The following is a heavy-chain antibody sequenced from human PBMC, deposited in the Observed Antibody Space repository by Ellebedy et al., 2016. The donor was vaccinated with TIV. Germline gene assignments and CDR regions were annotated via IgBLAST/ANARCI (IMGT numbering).Heavy chain of an antibody. CDR3: ARVDLGLAFHY. CDR1: GFSISSNY. D-gene: IGHD1-26*01. J-gene: IGHJ4*02. CDR2: IYSAGNT. Sequence: GESLKISCVVSGFSISSNYMSWVRQAPGKGLEWVSIIYSAGNTYYADPARGRFTIPRDTSKNTLYLQMNSLRGGDTAVYYYARVDLGLAFHYWGRGALVTASS. V-gene: IGHV3-53*01.